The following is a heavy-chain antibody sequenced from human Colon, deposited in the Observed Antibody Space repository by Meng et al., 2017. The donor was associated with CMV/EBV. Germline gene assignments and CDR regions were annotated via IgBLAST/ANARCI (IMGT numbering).Heavy chain of an antibody. CDR1: GYSFTGYY. J-gene: IGHJ1*01. CDR2: MDPTTGRT. V-gene: IGHV1-2*02. D-gene: IGHD3-16*01. CDR3: ASHSSYVWGSHH. Sequence: QVQLVQSGAGVRMPWASVKVSCKASGYSFTGYYIHWVRQAPGQGLEWMGWMDPTTGRTDYAQKFQGTVTMTRDTSISTAYLELSRLTSDDTAVYYCASHSSYVWGSHHWGQGTLVTVSS.